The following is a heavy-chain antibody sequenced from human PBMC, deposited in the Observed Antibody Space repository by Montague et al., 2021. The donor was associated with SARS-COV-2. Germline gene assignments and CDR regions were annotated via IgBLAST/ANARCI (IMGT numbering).Heavy chain of an antibody. CDR3: ARSKYCGSECHFPS. V-gene: IGHV5-10-1*01. CDR1: GYDFTSYW. J-gene: IGHJ5*02. D-gene: IGHD2-21*01. Sequence: QSGAEVKKSGESLRISCRGSGYDFTSYWISWVRQMPGKGLEWMGRVNPADSRTNYSPSFQGQVTISVDKSATTAYLQWSSLKASDTAIYYCARSKYCGSECHFPSSGQGSLVSAAS. CDR2: VNPADSRT.